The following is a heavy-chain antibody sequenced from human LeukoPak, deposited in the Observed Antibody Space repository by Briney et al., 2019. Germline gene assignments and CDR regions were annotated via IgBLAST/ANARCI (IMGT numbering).Heavy chain of an antibody. CDR1: GFTVSSNY. CDR2: IYSGGST. D-gene: IGHD2-2*01. Sequence: GGSLRLSCAASGFTVSSNYMSWVRQAPGKGLEWVSVIYSGGSTYYADSVKGRFTISRDNSKNTLYLQMNSLRAEDTAVYYCARVSSSNNLDYWGQGTLVTVSS. J-gene: IGHJ4*02. V-gene: IGHV3-53*01. CDR3: ARVSSSNNLDY.